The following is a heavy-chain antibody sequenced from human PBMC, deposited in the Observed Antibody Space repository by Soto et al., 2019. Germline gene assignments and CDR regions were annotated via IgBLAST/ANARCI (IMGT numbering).Heavy chain of an antibody. J-gene: IGHJ4*02. D-gene: IGHD6-13*01. Sequence: PGGSLRLSCAASGFTFSSYSMNWVRQAPGKGLEWVSSISGSSSYIYYADSVKGRFTISRDNAKNSLYLQMNSLRAEDTAVYYCAKGATSSWYGGQFDCWGQGTQVTVS. V-gene: IGHV3-21*01. CDR3: AKGATSSWYGGQFDC. CDR1: GFTFSSYS. CDR2: ISGSSSYI.